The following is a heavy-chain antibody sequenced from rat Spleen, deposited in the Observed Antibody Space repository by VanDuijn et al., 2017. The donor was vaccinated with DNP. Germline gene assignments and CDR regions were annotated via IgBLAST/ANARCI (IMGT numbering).Heavy chain of an antibody. CDR3: ARWPGYNPPYAMDA. CDR2: INYSGST. CDR1: GYSITSNY. Sequence: EVQLQESGPGLVKPSQSLSLTCSVTGYSITSNYWGWIRKFPRNKMEWVGHINYSGSTSYHPSLRSRISITRDTSKNQLFLQVNSVTTEDTATYHCARWPGYNPPYAMDAWGQGTSVTVSS. V-gene: IGHV3-1*01. D-gene: IGHD1-4*01. J-gene: IGHJ4*01.